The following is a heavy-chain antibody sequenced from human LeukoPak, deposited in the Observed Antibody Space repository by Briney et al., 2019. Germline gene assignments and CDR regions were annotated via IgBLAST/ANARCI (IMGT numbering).Heavy chain of an antibody. CDR2: IYHSGST. V-gene: IGHV4-38-2*01. CDR3: ARGQMTTVTFDY. Sequence: SETLSLTCAVSGYSISSGYYWGWIRQPPGKGLEWIGSIYHSGSTYYNPSLKSRVTISVDTSKNQFSLKLSSVTAADTAVYYCARGQMTTVTFDYWGQGTLVTFSS. D-gene: IGHD4-11*01. CDR1: GYSISSGYY. J-gene: IGHJ4*02.